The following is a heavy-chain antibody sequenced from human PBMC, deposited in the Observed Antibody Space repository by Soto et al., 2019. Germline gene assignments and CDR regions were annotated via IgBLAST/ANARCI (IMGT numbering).Heavy chain of an antibody. CDR3: ARRARPDFYYMAV. J-gene: IGHJ6*03. Sequence: GGSLRLSCAASGFTFIDYAMSWVRQAPGKGLECVSGISSNGVGTYYANSVQGRFTISRDNSKNTVYLQMGSLRPEDMAVYYCARRARPDFYYMAVWGKGTTVTVSS. CDR2: ISSNGVGT. V-gene: IGHV3-64*01. CDR1: GFTFIDYA. D-gene: IGHD6-6*01.